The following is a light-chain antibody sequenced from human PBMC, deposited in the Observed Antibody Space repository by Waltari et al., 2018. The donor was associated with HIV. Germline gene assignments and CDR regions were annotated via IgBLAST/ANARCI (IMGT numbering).Light chain of an antibody. V-gene: IGLV2-8*01. CDR2: EVN. CDR1: RSDVGGYDY. J-gene: IGLJ2*01. CDR3: SSYAGRNTLL. Sequence: QSALTQPPSASGSPGQSVTISCTGTRSDVGGYDYVSWYQQPPGKAPKLLISEVNNRPSGVPDRFSGSRSGNTASLTVSGLQAEDEAHYYCSSYAGRNTLLFGGGTKLTVL.